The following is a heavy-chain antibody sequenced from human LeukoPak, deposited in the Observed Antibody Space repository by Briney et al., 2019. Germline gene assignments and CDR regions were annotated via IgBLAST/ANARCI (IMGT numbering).Heavy chain of an antibody. Sequence: GASVKVSCKASGYTFIGYYMHWVRQAPGQGLEWMGCINPNTGDTNFAQKFQGRVTMTRDTSIATAYLELSRLNSDDTAVYYCATGSKGLRFNYYFDYWGQGTLVTVSS. CDR2: INPNTGDT. D-gene: IGHD5-12*01. V-gene: IGHV1-2*02. CDR1: GYTFIGYY. J-gene: IGHJ4*02. CDR3: ATGSKGLRFNYYFDY.